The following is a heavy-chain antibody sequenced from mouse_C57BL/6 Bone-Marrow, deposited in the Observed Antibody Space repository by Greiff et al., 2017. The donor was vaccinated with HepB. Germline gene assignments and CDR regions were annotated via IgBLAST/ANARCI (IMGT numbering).Heavy chain of an antibody. CDR1: GYTFTSYW. CDR2: IYPGNSDT. CDR3: TKPPPITTVVAPYWYFDV. J-gene: IGHJ1*03. D-gene: IGHD1-1*01. Sequence: EVQLQQSGTVLARPGASVKMSCKTSGYTFTSYWMHWVKQRPGQGLEWIGAIYPGNSDTSYNQKFKGKAKLTAVTSASTAYMELSSLTNEDSAVYYCTKPPPITTVVAPYWYFDVWGTGTTVTVSS. V-gene: IGHV1-5*01.